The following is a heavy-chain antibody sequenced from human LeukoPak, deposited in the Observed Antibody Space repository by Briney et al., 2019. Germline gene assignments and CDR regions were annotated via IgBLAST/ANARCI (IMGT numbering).Heavy chain of an antibody. CDR3: ARERSGYDSGPYYFDY. CDR2: ISSSSSYI. Sequence: GGSLRLSCAASGFTFSGYEMNWVRQAPGKGLEWVSSISSSSSYIYYADSVKGRFTISRDNAKNSLYLQMNSLRAEDTAVYYCARERSGYDSGPYYFDYWGQGTLVTVSS. V-gene: IGHV3-21*01. D-gene: IGHD5-12*01. CDR1: GFTFSGYE. J-gene: IGHJ4*02.